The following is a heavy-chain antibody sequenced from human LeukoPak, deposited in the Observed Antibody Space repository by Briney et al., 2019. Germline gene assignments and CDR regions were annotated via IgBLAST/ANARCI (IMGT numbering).Heavy chain of an antibody. Sequence: GASVKVSCKASGYTFTSYDINWVRQATGQGLEWMGRIIPILGIANYAQKFQGRVTITADKSTSTAYMELSSLRSEDTAVYYCARGIDYGDYWGQGTLVTVSS. J-gene: IGHJ4*02. D-gene: IGHD2-15*01. CDR2: IIPILGIA. CDR1: GYTFTSYD. CDR3: ARGIDYGDY. V-gene: IGHV1-69*04.